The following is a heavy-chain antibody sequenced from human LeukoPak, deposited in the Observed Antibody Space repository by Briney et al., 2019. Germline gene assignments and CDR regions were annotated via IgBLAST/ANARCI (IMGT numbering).Heavy chain of an antibody. V-gene: IGHV3-66*01. CDR3: ASASPASTGYSKTLVDY. D-gene: IGHD6-13*01. CDR1: GFTVRSNY. J-gene: IGHJ4*02. CDR2: IYSGGST. Sequence: GGSLRLSCAASGFTVRSNYMSWVRQAPGKGLEWVSVIYSGGSTYYADSVKGRFTISRDNSKNTLYLQMNSLRADDTAVYYCASASPASTGYSKTLVDYWGQGTLVTVSS.